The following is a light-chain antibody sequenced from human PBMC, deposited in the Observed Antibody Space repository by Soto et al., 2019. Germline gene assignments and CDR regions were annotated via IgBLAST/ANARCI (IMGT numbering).Light chain of an antibody. Sequence: QSVLTQPRSVSGSPGQSVTISCTGTGNDVGAYNYVSWYQQHPGRPPKLMIYDVTKWPSGVSERFSGSKSGNTASLTISGLQAEDEADYFCCSYAGGYIYLFGTGTKVTVL. CDR2: DVT. V-gene: IGLV2-11*01. CDR3: CSYAGGYIYL. CDR1: GNDVGAYNY. J-gene: IGLJ1*01.